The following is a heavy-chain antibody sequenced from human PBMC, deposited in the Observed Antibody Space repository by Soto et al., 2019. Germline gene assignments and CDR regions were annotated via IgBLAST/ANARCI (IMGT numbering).Heavy chain of an antibody. D-gene: IGHD2-15*01. CDR1: GFTVSSHY. CDR3: SRYDVYCSGGSCYGVPMDV. Sequence: EVQLVESGGDLVQPGGSLRLSCAASGFTVSSHYMHSGGSTFYADSVQGRFTISRDTSKNTLFLQRNSLRVEDTAMHYCSRYDVYCSGGSCYGVPMDVWGRGTTVTVSS. V-gene: IGHV3-66*01. J-gene: IGHJ6*03. CDR2: SGGST.